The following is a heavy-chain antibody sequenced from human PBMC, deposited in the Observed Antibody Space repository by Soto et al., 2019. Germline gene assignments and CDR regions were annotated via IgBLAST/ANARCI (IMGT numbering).Heavy chain of an antibody. CDR3: ARSGYYYDSSGYPFGY. CDR1: GFTFSSYS. J-gene: IGHJ4*02. D-gene: IGHD3-22*01. V-gene: IGHV3-48*01. Sequence: EVQLVESGGGLVQPGGSLRLSCAASGFTFSSYSMNWVRQAPGKGLEWVSYISSSSSTIYYADSVKGRFTISRDNAKNSLYLQMNSLRAGDTAVYYCARSGYYYDSSGYPFGYWGQGTLVTVSS. CDR2: ISSSSSTI.